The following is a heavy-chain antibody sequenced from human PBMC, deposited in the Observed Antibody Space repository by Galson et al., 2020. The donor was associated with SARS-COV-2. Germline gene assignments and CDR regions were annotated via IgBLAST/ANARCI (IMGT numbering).Heavy chain of an antibody. J-gene: IGHJ3*02. CDR1: GFTFSSYA. Sequence: GGSLRLSCAASGFTFSSYAMNWVRQAPGKGLEWVSVISDRGGITYYADSVKGRFTISRDNSKYTLYLQMNSLRAEDTAVYYCAKAGTLISDAFDIWGQGTMVTVSS. CDR3: AKAGTLISDAFDI. CDR2: ISDRGGIT. V-gene: IGHV3-23*01. D-gene: IGHD1-1*01.